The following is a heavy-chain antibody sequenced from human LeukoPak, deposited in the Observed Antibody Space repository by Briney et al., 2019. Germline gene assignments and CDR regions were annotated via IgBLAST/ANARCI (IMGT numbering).Heavy chain of an antibody. CDR3: AREYSSGWYGFRGWFDP. D-gene: IGHD6-19*01. CDR2: ISYDGSNK. CDR1: GFTFSSYV. J-gene: IGHJ5*02. Sequence: GGSLRLSCAASGFTFSSYVMHWVRQAPGKGLEWVAVISYDGSNKYYADSVKGRFTISRDNSKNTLYLQMNSLRAEDTAVYYCAREYSSGWYGFRGWFDPWGQGTLVTVSS. V-gene: IGHV3-30*03.